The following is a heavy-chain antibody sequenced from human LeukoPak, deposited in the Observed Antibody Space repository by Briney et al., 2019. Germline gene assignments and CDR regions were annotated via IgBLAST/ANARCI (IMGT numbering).Heavy chain of an antibody. D-gene: IGHD3-3*01. CDR3: ARGPSGDFWSGYYFSAFDI. CDR1: GGSISSYY. Sequence: SETLSLTCTVSGGSISSYYWSWIRQPPGKGLEWIGYIYYSGSTNYNPSLKSRVTISVDTSKNQFSLKLSSVTAADTAVYYCARGPSGDFWSGYYFSAFDIWGQGTMVTVSS. V-gene: IGHV4-59*01. CDR2: IYYSGST. J-gene: IGHJ3*02.